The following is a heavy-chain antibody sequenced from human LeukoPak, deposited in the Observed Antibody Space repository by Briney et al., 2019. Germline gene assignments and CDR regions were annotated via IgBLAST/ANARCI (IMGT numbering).Heavy chain of an antibody. V-gene: IGHV1-69*05. J-gene: IGHJ4*02. Sequence: SVKVSCKASGGTFSSYAISWVRQAPGQGLEWMGGIIPIFGTANYAQKFQGRVTITTDESTSTAYMELSSLRPEDTAVYYCARVAVMATITAYFDYWGQGTLVTVSS. CDR1: GGTFSSYA. CDR2: IIPIFGTA. CDR3: ARVAVMATITAYFDY. D-gene: IGHD5-24*01.